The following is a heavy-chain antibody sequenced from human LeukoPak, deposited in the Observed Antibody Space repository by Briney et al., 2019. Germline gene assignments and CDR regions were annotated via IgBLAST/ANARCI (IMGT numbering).Heavy chain of an antibody. CDR1: GFRVSNNY. CDR2: IHSGGAT. Sequence: PGGSLRLSCAASGFRVSNNYMSWVRQAPGKGLEWVSVIHSGGATYYADSVKGRFTISRDNSKNTLYLQMNTLRAEDTAVYYCARGRGYGAYDWNDYWGQGTLVTVSS. D-gene: IGHD5-12*01. CDR3: ARGRGYGAYDWNDY. V-gene: IGHV3-53*01. J-gene: IGHJ4*02.